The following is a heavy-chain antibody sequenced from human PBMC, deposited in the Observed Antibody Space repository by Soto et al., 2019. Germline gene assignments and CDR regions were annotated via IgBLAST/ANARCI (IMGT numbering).Heavy chain of an antibody. D-gene: IGHD5-12*01. CDR1: GDSISNYY. J-gene: IGHJ4*02. Sequence: SETLSLTCTVSGDSISNYYCSWIRQSPGKGLEWIGYIYYSGSTKYNPPLKSRVTISIDKSKNQFSLKLTSVTAADTAVYYCAKANSGYGSFDHWGQGMLVTVSS. CDR2: IYYSGST. CDR3: AKANSGYGSFDH. V-gene: IGHV4-59*01.